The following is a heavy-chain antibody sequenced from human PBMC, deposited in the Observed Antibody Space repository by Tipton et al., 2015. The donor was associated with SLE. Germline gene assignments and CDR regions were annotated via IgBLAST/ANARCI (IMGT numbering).Heavy chain of an antibody. CDR1: GGSISNYY. CDR2: IYNGGRT. CDR3: ARGGEVVKFET. V-gene: IGHV4-4*09. Sequence: TLSLTCTVSGGSISNYYWSWVRQPPGKGLEWIGFIYNGGRTRYNPSLESRVTMSVDTSKNQISLILTSVTAADTAVYYCARGGEVVKFETWGQGIQVTVSS. D-gene: IGHD4-23*01. J-gene: IGHJ5*02.